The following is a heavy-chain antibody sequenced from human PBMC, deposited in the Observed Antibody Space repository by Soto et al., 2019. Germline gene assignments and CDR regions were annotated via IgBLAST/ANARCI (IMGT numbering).Heavy chain of an antibody. V-gene: IGHV1-18*01. CDR1: GYTFATYG. Sequence: QVQLVQSGAEEKKPGASVKVSCKASGYTFATYGLSWERQAHGQALEWMGWISAYNGNTNYAQKLQGRVTMTTHTSTSKAYMDQMSLRSDDTAVYYCARDEGFGQLSCWGQGTLVTVSS. CDR3: ARDEGFGQLSC. CDR2: ISAYNGNT. J-gene: IGHJ4*02. D-gene: IGHD3-10*01.